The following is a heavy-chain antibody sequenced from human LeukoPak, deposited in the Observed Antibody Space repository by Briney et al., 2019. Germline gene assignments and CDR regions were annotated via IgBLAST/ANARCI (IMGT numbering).Heavy chain of an antibody. CDR3: ARRYYDSSGYPYYFDY. J-gene: IGHJ4*02. CDR1: GYTFTRYG. D-gene: IGHD3-22*01. CDR2: ISAYNGNT. V-gene: IGHV1-18*01. Sequence: ASVKVSCKASGYTFTRYGISGVRQAPGQGLEWMGWISAYNGNTNYAQKLQGRVTMTTDTSTSTAYMELRSLRSDDTAVYYCARRYYDSSGYPYYFDYWGQGTLVTVSS.